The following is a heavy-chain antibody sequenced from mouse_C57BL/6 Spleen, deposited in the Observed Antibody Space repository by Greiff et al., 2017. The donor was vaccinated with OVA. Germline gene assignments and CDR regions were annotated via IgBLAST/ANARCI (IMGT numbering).Heavy chain of an antibody. V-gene: IGHV5-9-1*02. CDR2: ISSGGDYI. J-gene: IGHJ3*01. CDR1: GFTFSSYA. Sequence: DVMLVESGEGLVKPGGSLKLSCAASGFTFSSYAMSWVRQTPEKRLEWVAYISSGGDYIYYADTVKGRFTISRDNARNTLYLQMSSLKSEDTAMYYCTRVGYDYDWFAYWGQGTLVTVSA. CDR3: TRVGYDYDWFAY. D-gene: IGHD2-4*01.